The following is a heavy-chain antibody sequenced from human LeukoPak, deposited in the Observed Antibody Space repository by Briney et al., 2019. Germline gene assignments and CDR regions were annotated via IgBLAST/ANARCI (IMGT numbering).Heavy chain of an antibody. V-gene: IGHV1-18*01. CDR2: IRAYNGNT. D-gene: IGHD5-18*01. CDR1: GYTFTTYD. J-gene: IGHJ6*03. Sequence: ASVKVSCKASGYTFTTYDISWVRQAPGQGLEWMGWIRAYNGNTNYAQKLQGRVTMTTDTSTSTAYMELRSLRSDDTAVYYCARRYTYGYGPDYFYFYYMDVWGKGTTVTVSS. CDR3: ARRYTYGYGPDYFYFYYMDV.